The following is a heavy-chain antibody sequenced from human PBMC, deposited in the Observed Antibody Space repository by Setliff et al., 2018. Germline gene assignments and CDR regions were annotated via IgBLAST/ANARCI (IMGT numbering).Heavy chain of an antibody. CDR2: IHDSGTT. CDR3: ARYNSSAACFDL. J-gene: IGHJ5*02. CDR1: AGSVSSSSYY. Sequence: PSETLSLTCSVSAGSVSSSSYYWGWIRQPPGKGLEWIGSIHDSGTTYYNPSLKSRVTISIDTAKNHFSLTLSSVTAADTATYYCARYNSSAACFDLWGPGTLVTVSS. V-gene: IGHV4-39*07. D-gene: IGHD1-20*01.